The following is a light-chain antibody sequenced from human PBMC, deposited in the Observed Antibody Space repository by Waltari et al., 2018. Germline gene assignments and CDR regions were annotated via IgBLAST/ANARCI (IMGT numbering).Light chain of an antibody. J-gene: IGKJ4*01. Sequence: IQLTQSPSSLSASVGDRVTITCRASQGINNYLAWYQQKPGEAPKPLIYFASTLERGVPSRFIGSGSGTDFTLTISSLQPEDFATYYFQHLNGYPITFGGGTKVEIK. CDR3: QHLNGYPIT. CDR2: FAS. V-gene: IGKV1-9*01. CDR1: QGINNY.